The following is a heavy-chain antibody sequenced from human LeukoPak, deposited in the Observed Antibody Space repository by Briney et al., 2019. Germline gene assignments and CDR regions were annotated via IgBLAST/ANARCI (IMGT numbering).Heavy chain of an antibody. V-gene: IGHV3-23*01. J-gene: IGHJ3*02. Sequence: HPGGSLRLSCAASGFTFSGYAMSWGRQALGKRLEWVSGISASGGSTYSAESVKGGCTISKDSSKNTLYLRMNTLRAANTGLYNTAKEPNGDCVGGFEMWGQGTVVTVSS. CDR2: ISASGGST. D-gene: IGHD2-21*02. CDR3: AKEPNGDCVGGFEM. CDR1: GFTFSGYA.